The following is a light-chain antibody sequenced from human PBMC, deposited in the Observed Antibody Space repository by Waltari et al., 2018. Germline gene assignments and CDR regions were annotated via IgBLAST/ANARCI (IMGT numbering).Light chain of an antibody. CDR3: QQANSFPIT. V-gene: IGKV1-12*01. CDR2: AAT. Sequence: DIQQTASPSSVSTSVGYRGTITCRACQGINSRLAWYQQKPGKAPKVLIYAATSLLSGVPSRFSGSGSGTDFTLTISSLQPEDFATYYCQQANSFPITFGGGTKVEIK. CDR1: QGINSR. J-gene: IGKJ4*01.